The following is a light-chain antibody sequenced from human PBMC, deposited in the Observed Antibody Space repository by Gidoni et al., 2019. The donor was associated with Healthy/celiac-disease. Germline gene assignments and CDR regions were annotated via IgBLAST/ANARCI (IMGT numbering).Light chain of an antibody. CDR1: QSISSY. J-gene: IGKJ4*02. Sequence: IQMTQSPSSLSASVGDRVTITCRASQSISSYLNWYQQKPGKAPTLLIYAASSLQSGVTSRFSGSGSGTDVTITISSLQHEDFATYYCQQSYSTLPLTFXGXTKVEIK. CDR3: QQSYSTLPLT. CDR2: AAS. V-gene: IGKV1-39*01.